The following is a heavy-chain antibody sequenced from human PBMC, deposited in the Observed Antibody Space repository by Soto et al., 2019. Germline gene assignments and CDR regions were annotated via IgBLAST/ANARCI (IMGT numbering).Heavy chain of an antibody. Sequence: QVQLQQWGAGLLKPSETLSLTCAVYGGFVSSGSYSWSWIRHPSGKGLEWIGEMSQSGGTPFNPALKRRVTISVDTSKNQFSLKMSSVTAADTALYYCARVERGTATTVVDAFDIWGPGTMVTVSS. CDR3: ARVERGTATTVVDAFDI. J-gene: IGHJ3*02. CDR1: GGFVSSGSYS. D-gene: IGHD1-1*01. V-gene: IGHV4-34*01. CDR2: MSQSGGT.